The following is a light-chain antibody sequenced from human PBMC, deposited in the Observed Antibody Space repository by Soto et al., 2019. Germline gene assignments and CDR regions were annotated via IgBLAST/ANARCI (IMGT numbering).Light chain of an antibody. CDR2: DAS. CDR3: QQYEDLPLT. V-gene: IGKV1-33*01. CDR1: QDINNF. J-gene: IGKJ1*01. Sequence: DIQMTQSPSSLSASVGDSVTISCQASQDINNFLNWYQQKPGKPPQLLIYDASTLEKGVPLRFSGAGSGADFSFTISNLQPEDSATYYCQQYEDLPLTFGRGTKVEIK.